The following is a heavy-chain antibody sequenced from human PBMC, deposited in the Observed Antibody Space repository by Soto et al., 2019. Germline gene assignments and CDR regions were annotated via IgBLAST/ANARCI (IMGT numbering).Heavy chain of an antibody. V-gene: IGHV4-4*02. CDR3: ARVGAAAGTVDY. CDR2: INHSGST. Sequence: SETLSLTCAVSGDSISSGNWWSWVRQPPGKGLEWIGEINHSGSTNYNPSLKSRVTISVDKPKNQFSLKLSSVTAADTAVYYCARVGAAAGTVDYWGQGTLVTVSS. D-gene: IGHD6-13*01. CDR1: GDSISSGNW. J-gene: IGHJ4*02.